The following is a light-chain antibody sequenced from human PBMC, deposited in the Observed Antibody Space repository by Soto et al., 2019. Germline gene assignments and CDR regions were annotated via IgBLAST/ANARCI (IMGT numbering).Light chain of an antibody. CDR1: QSISSW. V-gene: IGKV1-5*03. J-gene: IGKJ1*01. Sequence: DIQMTQSPSTLSASVGDRVTITCRASQSISSWLAWYQQKPGKAPKLLIYKASSLESGVPSSFSGSGSGTEFTLTISSLQPDDFATYYCQQYNSHGTFGQGTKVEIK. CDR3: QQYNSHGT. CDR2: KAS.